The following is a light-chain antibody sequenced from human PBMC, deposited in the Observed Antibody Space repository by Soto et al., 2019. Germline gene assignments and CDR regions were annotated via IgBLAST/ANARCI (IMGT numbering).Light chain of an antibody. CDR2: SNN. J-gene: IGLJ2*01. Sequence: QSVLTHPPSASGTPGQRVTISCSGSSSNIGSNTVNWYQHLPGTAPKLLIYSNNQRPSGVPDRFSGSKSGTSASLAISGLQSEDEADYYCAAWDDSLNGVVFGGGTKLTVL. V-gene: IGLV1-44*01. CDR3: AAWDDSLNGVV. CDR1: SSNIGSNT.